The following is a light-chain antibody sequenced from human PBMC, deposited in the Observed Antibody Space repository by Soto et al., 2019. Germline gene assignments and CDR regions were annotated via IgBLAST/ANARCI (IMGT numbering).Light chain of an antibody. Sequence: QSALTQPASVSGSLGQSITISCTGTSNDVGSYNHVSWYQQHPGKVPKVMIYEVNKRPSGVSNRFSGSKSGNTASLTISRLQAEDEADYYCCSFAGSPMWVLGGGTKVTVL. V-gene: IGLV2-23*02. CDR1: SNDVGSYNH. CDR3: CSFAGSPMWV. J-gene: IGLJ3*02. CDR2: EVN.